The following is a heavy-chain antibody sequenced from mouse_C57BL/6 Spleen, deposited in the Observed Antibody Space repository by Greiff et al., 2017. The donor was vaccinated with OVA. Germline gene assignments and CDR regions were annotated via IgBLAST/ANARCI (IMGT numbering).Heavy chain of an antibody. V-gene: IGHV10-3*01. J-gene: IGHJ4*01. Sequence: EVQLVESGGGLVQPKGSLKLSCAASGFTFNTYAMHWVRQAPGKGLEWVARIRSKSSNYATYYADSVKDRFTISRDDSPSMLYLQMNNLKTEDTATYFCGRARSYGSSAYAMDYWGQGTSVTVSS. D-gene: IGHD1-1*01. CDR2: IRSKSSNYAT. CDR1: GFTFNTYA. CDR3: GRARSYGSSAYAMDY.